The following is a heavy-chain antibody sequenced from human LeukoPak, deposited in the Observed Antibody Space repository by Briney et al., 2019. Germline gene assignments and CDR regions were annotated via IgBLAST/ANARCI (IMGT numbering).Heavy chain of an antibody. D-gene: IGHD2-21*02. CDR2: ISRSGNTK. CDR3: ARDRPCSGGDCYFETEFDY. V-gene: IGHV3-48*01. Sequence: PGGSLRLSCAASGFTFSDYSMNWVRQAPGKGLERVSYISRSGNTKYHADSVKGRFIISRDNALNSLYLQMNSLRADDTAVYYCARDRPCSGGDCYFETEFDYWGQGTLVTVSS. CDR1: GFTFSDYS. J-gene: IGHJ4*02.